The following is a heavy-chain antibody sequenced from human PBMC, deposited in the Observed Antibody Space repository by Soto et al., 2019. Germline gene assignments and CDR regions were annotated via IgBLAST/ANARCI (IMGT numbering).Heavy chain of an antibody. CDR1: GGSFSGYY. V-gene: IGHV4-34*01. CDR3: ARGQGTLSWFDP. CDR2: INHSGST. J-gene: IGHJ5*02. D-gene: IGHD1-1*01. Sequence: LSLTCAVYGGSFSGYYWSWIRQPPGKGLEWIGEINHSGSTNYNPSLKSRVTISVDTSKNQFSLKLSSVTAADTAVYYCARGQGTLSWFDPWGQGTLVTV.